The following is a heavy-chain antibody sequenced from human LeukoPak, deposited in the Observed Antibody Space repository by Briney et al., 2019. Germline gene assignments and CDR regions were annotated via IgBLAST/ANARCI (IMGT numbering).Heavy chain of an antibody. Sequence: SETLSLTCTVSVGSIHIYYWSWIRQPPGKGLEWIGNIYHNGNTYYNPSLKSRVTISVDTSKKQFSLKLRTATAADTAVYYCARIEAVTRGYNHAYYFDYWGQGTLVTVSS. CDR2: IYHNGNT. D-gene: IGHD5-18*01. V-gene: IGHV4-59*08. CDR3: ARIEAVTRGYNHAYYFDY. CDR1: VGSIHIYY. J-gene: IGHJ4*02.